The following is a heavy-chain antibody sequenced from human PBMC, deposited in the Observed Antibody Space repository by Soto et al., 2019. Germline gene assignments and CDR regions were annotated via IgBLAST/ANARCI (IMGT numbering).Heavy chain of an antibody. CDR3: ARYDYYDSSGYPQGIFDY. Sequence: SVKVSCKASGGTFNSYAISWVLQAPGQGLEWMGGIIPIFGTANYAQKFQGRVTITADESTSTAYTELSSLRSEDTAVYYCARYDYYDSSGYPQGIFDYWGQGTLVTVPS. J-gene: IGHJ4*02. CDR2: IIPIFGTA. CDR1: GGTFNSYA. V-gene: IGHV1-69*13. D-gene: IGHD3-22*01.